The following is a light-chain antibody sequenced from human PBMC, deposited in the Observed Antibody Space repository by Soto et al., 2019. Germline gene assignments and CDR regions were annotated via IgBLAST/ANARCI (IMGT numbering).Light chain of an antibody. V-gene: IGKV1-27*01. CDR2: GAS. Sequence: DIQMTQSPSSLSASVGDRVTITCWASQGISDYLAWYQQKPGKVPELLIYGASTLQSGVPSRFSGSGSGTDFTLTISSLQPEDVATYYCQKYNRAPPTFGQGTKVDIK. CDR1: QGISDY. J-gene: IGKJ1*01. CDR3: QKYNRAPPT.